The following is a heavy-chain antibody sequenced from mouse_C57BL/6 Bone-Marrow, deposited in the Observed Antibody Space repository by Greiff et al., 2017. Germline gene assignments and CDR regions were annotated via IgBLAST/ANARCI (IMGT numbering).Heavy chain of an antibody. J-gene: IGHJ1*03. D-gene: IGHD2-12*01. CDR3: AGPYYSDDREFAV. CDR1: GYTFTSYW. Sequence: QVQLQQPGAELVKPGASVKMSCKASGYTFTSYWITWVKQRPGQGLEWIGDIYPGSGSTNYNEKFKSKATLTVDTSSSTAYMQLSSLTSEDSAVYYGAGPYYSDDREFAVWCRGPAVPVSA. CDR2: IYPGSGST. V-gene: IGHV1-55*01.